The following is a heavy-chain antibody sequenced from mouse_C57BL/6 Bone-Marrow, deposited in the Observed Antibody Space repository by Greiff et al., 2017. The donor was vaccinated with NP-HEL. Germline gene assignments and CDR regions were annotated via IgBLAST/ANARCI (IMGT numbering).Heavy chain of an antibody. V-gene: IGHV14-4*01. D-gene: IGHD2-3*01. CDR1: GFNIKDDY. CDR2: IDPENGDT. CDR3: TTRYDGYYAY. Sequence: VQLQQSGAELVRPGASVKLSCTASGFNIKDDYMHWVKQRPEQGLEWIGWIDPENGDTEYASKFQGKATITADPSSNTAYLQLSSLSSEDTAVYYCTTRYDGYYAYWGQGTLVIVSA. J-gene: IGHJ3*01.